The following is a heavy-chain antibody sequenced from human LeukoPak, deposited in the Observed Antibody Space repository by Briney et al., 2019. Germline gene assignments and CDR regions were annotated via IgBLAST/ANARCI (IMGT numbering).Heavy chain of an antibody. CDR1: GFTFSTYG. CDR2: IRYDGSNK. Sequence: GGSLRLSCAASGFTFSTYGMHWVRQAPGKGLEWVAFIRYDGSNKFYADSVKGRFTISRDNSKNTLFLQMNSLRAEDTAVYYCVRGRITIFGVADYWGQGTLVTVSS. V-gene: IGHV3-30*02. D-gene: IGHD3-3*01. CDR3: VRGRITIFGVADY. J-gene: IGHJ4*02.